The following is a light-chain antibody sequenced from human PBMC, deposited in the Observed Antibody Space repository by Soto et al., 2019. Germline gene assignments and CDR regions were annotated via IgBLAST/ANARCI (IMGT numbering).Light chain of an antibody. Sequence: DIQMTQSPSSLSASVGDRVTITCRASQTILTYLNWYQQKPGKAPKLLIYAASSLQSGVPSRFSGGCSATDFTLTISSLQPEDFATYYCQQSFSTTWTFGHGTKVEIK. CDR1: QTILTY. CDR3: QQSFSTTWT. CDR2: AAS. J-gene: IGKJ1*01. V-gene: IGKV1-39*01.